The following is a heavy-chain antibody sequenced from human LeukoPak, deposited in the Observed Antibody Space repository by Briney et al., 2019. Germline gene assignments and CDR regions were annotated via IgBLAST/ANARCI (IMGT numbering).Heavy chain of an antibody. Sequence: GRSLRLSCAASGFTFSSYAMHWARQAPGKGLEWVAVISYDGSNKYYADSVKGRFTISRDNSKNTLYLQMNSLRAEDTAVYYCARDLEGLYCSGGSCYGPTDYWGQGTLVTVSS. CDR3: ARDLEGLYCSGGSCYGPTDY. D-gene: IGHD2-15*01. V-gene: IGHV3-30-3*01. CDR1: GFTFSSYA. CDR2: ISYDGSNK. J-gene: IGHJ4*02.